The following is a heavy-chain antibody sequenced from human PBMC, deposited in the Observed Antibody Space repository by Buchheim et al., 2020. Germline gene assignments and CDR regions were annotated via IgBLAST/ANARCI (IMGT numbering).Heavy chain of an antibody. CDR1: GFTFSSYA. V-gene: IGHV3-23*01. D-gene: IGHD3-10*01. CDR2: ISGSGGST. Sequence: EVQLLESGGGLVQPGGSLRLSCAASGFTFSSYAMSWVRQAPGKGLEWVSAISGSGGSTYFADSVKGRFTISRDNSKNPLYLQMNSLRAEDTAVYYCAKDGGMVRGVIRWFDPWGQGTL. CDR3: AKDGGMVRGVIRWFDP. J-gene: IGHJ5*02.